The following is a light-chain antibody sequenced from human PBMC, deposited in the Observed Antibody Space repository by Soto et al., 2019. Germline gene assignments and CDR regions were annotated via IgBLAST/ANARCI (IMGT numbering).Light chain of an antibody. V-gene: IGKV3-15*01. Sequence: ERVMTQSPATLSVSPGERATLSCRASQSINSNLAWYQQKPGQAPRLLIYGASTRATGIPARFSGSGSGTEFTLTISSLQSEDFAVYYCQHYNNWPFTFGPGTKVDIK. CDR1: QSINSN. CDR2: GAS. J-gene: IGKJ3*01. CDR3: QHYNNWPFT.